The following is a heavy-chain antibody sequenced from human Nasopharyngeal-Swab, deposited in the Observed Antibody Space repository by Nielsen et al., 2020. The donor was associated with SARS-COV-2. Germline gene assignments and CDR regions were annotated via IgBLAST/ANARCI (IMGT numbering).Heavy chain of an antibody. CDR3: ARDLYRQQWPLYNYYGMDV. CDR2: ISGSGEST. D-gene: IGHD6-19*01. CDR1: GFTFSTYD. Sequence: GESLKISCAASGFTFSTYDMSWVRQAPGKGLEWVSGISGSGESTHYADSVKGRFTISRDNSKNTLYLQMNSLRAEDTAVYYCARDLYRQQWPLYNYYGMDVWGQGTTVTVSS. J-gene: IGHJ6*02. V-gene: IGHV3-23*01.